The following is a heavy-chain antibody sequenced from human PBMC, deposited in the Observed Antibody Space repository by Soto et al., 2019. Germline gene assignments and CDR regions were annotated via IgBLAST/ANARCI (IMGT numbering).Heavy chain of an antibody. CDR1: GGTFSRYS. V-gene: IGHV1-69*08. CDR2: IIPIFGIA. CDR3: AREDRDRETGLVPAAIDGMDV. D-gene: IGHD2-2*01. Sequence: QVQLVQSGAEVKKPGSSVKVSCKASGGTFSRYSITWVRQAPGHGLEWIGRIIPIFGIASYAQKFQGRVTMTSDEATSTAYMEVSSLRCDDKAVYYCAREDRDRETGLVPAAIDGMDVWGQGTTVTVSS. J-gene: IGHJ6*02.